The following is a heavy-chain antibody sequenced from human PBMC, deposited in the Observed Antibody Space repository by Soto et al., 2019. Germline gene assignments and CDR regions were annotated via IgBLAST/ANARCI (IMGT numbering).Heavy chain of an antibody. D-gene: IGHD4-4*01. CDR1: GYTFTSYD. Sequence: QVQLVQSGAEVKKPGASVKVSCKASGYTFTSYDINWVRQATGQGLEWMGWMNPNSGNTGYAQKFQGRVTMTRNTSISTAYMELSSLRSEDTAVYYCARGPHTVTTKRNNWFDPWGQGTLVTVSS. CDR2: MNPNSGNT. CDR3: ARGPHTVTTKRNNWFDP. J-gene: IGHJ5*02. V-gene: IGHV1-8*01.